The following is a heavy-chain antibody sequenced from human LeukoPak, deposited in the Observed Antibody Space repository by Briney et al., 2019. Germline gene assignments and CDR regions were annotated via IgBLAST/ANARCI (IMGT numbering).Heavy chain of an antibody. CDR2: TGSIGSTI. CDR3: ARVGGRGIDY. V-gene: IGHV3-48*01. J-gene: IGHJ4*02. CDR1: GFSFNIYS. Sequence: GGSLRLSCSASGFSFNIYSMSWVRQSPGKGLEWIAYTGSIGSTIHYADSVKGRFTISRDNAKKSLFLQMETLRGDDTAVYYCARVGGRGIDYWGQGSLVLVSS.